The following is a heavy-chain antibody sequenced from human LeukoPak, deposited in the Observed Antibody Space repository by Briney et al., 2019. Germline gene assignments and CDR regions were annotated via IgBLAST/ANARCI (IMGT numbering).Heavy chain of an antibody. CDR3: ARQAVGADDAFDI. CDR2: IYYSGST. Sequence: SETLSLTCTVSGGSISSYYWSWIRQPPGKGLEWIGYIYYSGSTNYNPSLKSRVTISVDTSKNQFSLKLSSVTAADTAVYYCARQAVGADDAFDIWGRGAMVTVSS. V-gene: IGHV4-59*08. CDR1: GGSISSYY. D-gene: IGHD1-26*01. J-gene: IGHJ3*02.